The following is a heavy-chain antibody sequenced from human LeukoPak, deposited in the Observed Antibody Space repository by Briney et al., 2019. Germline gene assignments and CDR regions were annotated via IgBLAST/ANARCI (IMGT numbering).Heavy chain of an antibody. J-gene: IGHJ4*02. CDR1: GGSISSYY. CDR2: IHTSGTT. CDR3: ATEAPSPRSVDS. Sequence: SETLSLTCTVSGGSISSYYWSWIGHSAGKGLQWIGRIHTSGTTNYNPSLRSRVTMSLDTSKNQFSLNLTSLTAADTAVYYCATEAPSPRSVDSWGQGTLVTVSS. D-gene: IGHD3-10*01. V-gene: IGHV4-4*07.